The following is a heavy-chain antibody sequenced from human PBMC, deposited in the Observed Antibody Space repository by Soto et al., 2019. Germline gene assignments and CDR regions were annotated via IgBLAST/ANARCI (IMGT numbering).Heavy chain of an antibody. CDR2: IYISGET. D-gene: IGHD3-9*01. J-gene: IGHJ4*02. V-gene: IGHV4-4*07. Sequence: LATLSLTCTVASDYLSGLDVASVRTHAGKGLEWIGRIYISGETNYNPSLTGRVIMSLYTSKNQFSLQLTSVTAADTAVYYCARASQCKSYFGCFAWLAYLGQGTLVTVSS. CDR3: ARASQCKSYFGCFAWLAY. CDR1: SDYLSGLD.